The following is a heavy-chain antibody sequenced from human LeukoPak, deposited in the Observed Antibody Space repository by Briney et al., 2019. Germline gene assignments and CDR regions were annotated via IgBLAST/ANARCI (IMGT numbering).Heavy chain of an antibody. Sequence: ASVKVSCKASGYTFTGYYMHWVRQAPGQGLEWMGWINPNSGGTNYAQKFQGWVTMTRDTSISTAYMELSRLRSDDTAVYYCARVMGDSSSYYYHPSDYYFDYWGQGTLVTVSS. J-gene: IGHJ4*02. CDR1: GYTFTGYY. V-gene: IGHV1-2*04. CDR2: INPNSGGT. D-gene: IGHD3-22*01. CDR3: ARVMGDSSSYYYHPSDYYFDY.